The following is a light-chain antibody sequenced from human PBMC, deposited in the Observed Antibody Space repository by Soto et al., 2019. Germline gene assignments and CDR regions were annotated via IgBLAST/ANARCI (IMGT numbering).Light chain of an antibody. CDR1: YAICRL. V-gene: IGKV1-5*01. CDR2: GAS. Sequence: DIQMTQSPSTLSASIGDRVTITCQASYAICRLLAWYQQKPGKCPKLLVYGASSLERGFLSRFSGSGSGTEFTLTISSLQPDDFATYYCQQYNSYDVWTFGHGTKVDIK. CDR3: QQYNSYDVWT. J-gene: IGKJ1*01.